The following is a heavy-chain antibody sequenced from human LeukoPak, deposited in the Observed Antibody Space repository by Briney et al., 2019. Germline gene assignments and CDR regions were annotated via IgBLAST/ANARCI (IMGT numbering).Heavy chain of an antibody. V-gene: IGHV1-2*02. CDR1: GYTFTGYY. Sequence: GASVKVSCKASGYTFTGYYMHWVRQAPGHGLEWMGWINPNSVGTNYAQKFQGRVTMTRDTSISTAYMELSRLRSDDTAVYYCARAFCSSTSCYGYYYYYMDVWGKGTTVTVSS. D-gene: IGHD2-2*01. J-gene: IGHJ6*03. CDR2: INPNSVGT. CDR3: ARAFCSSTSCYGYYYYYMDV.